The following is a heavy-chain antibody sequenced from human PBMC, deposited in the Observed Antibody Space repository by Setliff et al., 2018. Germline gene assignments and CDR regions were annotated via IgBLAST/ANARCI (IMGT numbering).Heavy chain of an antibody. V-gene: IGHV4-39*01. D-gene: IGHD3-16*01. J-gene: IGHJ4*02. Sequence: SETLSLTCTVSGGSVSNSGFFWGWLRQAPGKGLEWIGNIYYSGSTNYNPSLKSRVTISVDTSKNQFSLKLSSVTAADTAVYYCARHRLMAYYFDYWGQGTLVTVSS. CDR3: ARHRLMAYYFDY. CDR2: IYYSGST. CDR1: GGSVSNSGFF.